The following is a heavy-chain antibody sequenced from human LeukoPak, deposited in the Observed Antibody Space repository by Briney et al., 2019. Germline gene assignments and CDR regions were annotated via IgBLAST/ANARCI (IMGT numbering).Heavy chain of an antibody. Sequence: GGSLRLSCAASGFTFNNYDMHWVRQAPGKGLEWVAFIRYDGSEKYYVDSVKGRFTISRDNSNNSLYLQMNSLRPEDAAIYYCAKARLPRYYFDYWGQGTLVTVSS. CDR2: IRYDGSEK. J-gene: IGHJ4*02. D-gene: IGHD2-15*01. CDR1: GFTFNNYD. V-gene: IGHV3-30*02. CDR3: AKARLPRYYFDY.